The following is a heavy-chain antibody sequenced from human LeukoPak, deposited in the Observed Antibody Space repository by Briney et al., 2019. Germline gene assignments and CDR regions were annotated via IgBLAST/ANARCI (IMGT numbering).Heavy chain of an antibody. J-gene: IGHJ6*02. Sequence: PGGSLRLSCAASGFTFRIFGLNWVRQAPGKGPEWVSYIDARSGITYYADSVQGRFTISRDDARESVFLQMDGLRVDDTAVYYCARAGIAAAGTRIGYYYGMDVWGQGTTVTVSS. D-gene: IGHD6-13*01. CDR3: ARAGIAAAGTRIGYYYGMDV. CDR2: IDARSGIT. CDR1: GFTFRIFG. V-gene: IGHV3-48*04.